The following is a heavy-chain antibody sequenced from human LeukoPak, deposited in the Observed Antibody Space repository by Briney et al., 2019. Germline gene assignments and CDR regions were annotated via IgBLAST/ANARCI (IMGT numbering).Heavy chain of an antibody. CDR2: ISYDGSNK. CDR1: GFTFSSYG. D-gene: IGHD5-18*01. J-gene: IGHJ4*02. V-gene: IGHV3-30*18. CDR3: AKDQVTAMGY. Sequence: GGSLRLSCAASGFTFSSYGMHWVRQAPGKGLEWVAVISYDGSNKYYADSVKGRFTISRDNSKNTLYLQMNSLRAEDTAVYYCAKDQVTAMGYWGQGTLVTVSS.